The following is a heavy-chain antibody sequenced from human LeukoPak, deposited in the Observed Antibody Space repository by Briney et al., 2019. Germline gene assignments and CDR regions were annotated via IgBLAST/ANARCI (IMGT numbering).Heavy chain of an antibody. D-gene: IGHD6-6*01. J-gene: IGHJ4*02. CDR2: IIPIFGTA. CDR3: AKEDAWYSSSSVAMNY. Sequence: GASVKVSCKASGGTFSSYAISWVRQAPGQGLEWMGGIIPIFGTANYAQKFQGRVTITADESTSTAYMELSSLRSEDTAVYYCAKEDAWYSSSSVAMNYWGQGTLVTVSS. CDR1: GGTFSSYA. V-gene: IGHV1-69*13.